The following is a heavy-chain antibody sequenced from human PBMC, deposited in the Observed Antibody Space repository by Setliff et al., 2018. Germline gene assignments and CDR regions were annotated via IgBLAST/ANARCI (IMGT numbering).Heavy chain of an antibody. Sequence: SETLSLTCTVSGGSISSDSHYWGWIRQPAGKGLEWIGRIYISGSTIYNPSLKSRVTVSIDTSKNQFSLKLSSVTAADTAVYYCARVQRYKGAFDIWGQGTLVTVSS. J-gene: IGHJ3*02. CDR2: IYISGST. CDR3: ARVQRYKGAFDI. D-gene: IGHD3-9*01. CDR1: GGSISSDSHY. V-gene: IGHV4-61*02.